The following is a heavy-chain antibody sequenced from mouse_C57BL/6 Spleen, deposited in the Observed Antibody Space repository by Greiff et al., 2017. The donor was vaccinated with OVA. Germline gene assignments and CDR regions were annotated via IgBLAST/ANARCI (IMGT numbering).Heavy chain of an antibody. Sequence: VQLQQSGPELVKPGASVKISCKASGYAFSSSWMNWVKQRPGKGLEWIGRIYPGDGDTNYNGKLKGKATLTADKSSSTAYMQLSSLTSEYSAVYFCARDFDYWGQGTTLTVSS. J-gene: IGHJ2*01. V-gene: IGHV1-82*01. CDR3: ARDFDY. CDR2: IYPGDGDT. CDR1: GYAFSSSW.